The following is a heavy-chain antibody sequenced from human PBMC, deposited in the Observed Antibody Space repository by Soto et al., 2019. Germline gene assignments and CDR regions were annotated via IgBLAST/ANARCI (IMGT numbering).Heavy chain of an antibody. J-gene: IGHJ6*03. CDR2: ISAYNGNT. CDR3: AREFGEGIAAAGNGYYYYYYMDV. D-gene: IGHD6-13*01. CDR1: GYTFTSYG. V-gene: IGHV1-18*01. Sequence: QVPLVQSGAEVKKPGASVKVSCKASGYTFTSYGISWVRQAPGQGLERMGWISAYNGNTNYAQKLQGRVTMTTDTSTSTAYMELRSLRSDDTAVYYCAREFGEGIAAAGNGYYYYYYMDVWGKGTTVTVSS.